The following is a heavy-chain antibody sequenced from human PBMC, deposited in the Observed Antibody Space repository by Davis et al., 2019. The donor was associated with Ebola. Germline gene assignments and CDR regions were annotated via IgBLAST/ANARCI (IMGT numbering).Heavy chain of an antibody. CDR3: ARPTYYDSSGYYYFDY. V-gene: IGHV5-51*01. D-gene: IGHD3-22*01. CDR1: GYSFTSYW. J-gene: IGHJ4*02. CDR2: IYPGDSDT. Sequence: VESLKPSRKGSGYSFTSYWIGWVRQMPGKGLEWMGIIYPGDSDTRYSPSFQGQVTISADKSISTAYLQWSSLKASDTAMYYCARPTYYDSSGYYYFDYWGQGTLVTVSS.